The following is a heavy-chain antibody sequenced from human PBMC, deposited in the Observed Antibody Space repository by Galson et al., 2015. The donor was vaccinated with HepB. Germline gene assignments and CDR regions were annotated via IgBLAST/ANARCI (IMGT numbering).Heavy chain of an antibody. CDR3: ARDRDYYDSSGYVSGYYYYGMDV. CDR1: GGTFSSYA. D-gene: IGHD3-22*01. J-gene: IGHJ6*02. CDR2: IIPIFGTA. Sequence: SVKVSCKASGGTFSSYAISWVRQAPGQGLEWMGGIIPIFGTANYAQKFQGRVTITADESTSTAYMELSSLRSEDTAVYYCARDRDYYDSSGYVSGYYYYGMDVWGQGTTVTVSS. V-gene: IGHV1-69*13.